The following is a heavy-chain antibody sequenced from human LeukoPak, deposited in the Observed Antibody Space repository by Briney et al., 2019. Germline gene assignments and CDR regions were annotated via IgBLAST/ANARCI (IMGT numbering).Heavy chain of an antibody. D-gene: IGHD2-15*01. V-gene: IGHV1-8*01. CDR2: MNPNSGKT. Sequence: ASVTVSCKASGCTFTSYDINWVRQATGQGLEWMGWMNPNSGKTGYAHKFQGRVTMTRNTSISTAYMELSSLRSEDTAGYYCARGSCSGGSCHDYWAQGPLVTASS. CDR3: ARGSCSGGSCHDY. CDR1: GCTFTSYD. J-gene: IGHJ4*02.